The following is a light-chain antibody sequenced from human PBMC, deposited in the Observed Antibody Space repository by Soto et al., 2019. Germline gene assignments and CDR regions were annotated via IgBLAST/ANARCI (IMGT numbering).Light chain of an antibody. CDR2: EVT. CDR1: SSDVGSYNL. V-gene: IGLV2-23*02. Sequence: QSALTQPASVSGSPGQSITISCTGTSSDVGSYNLVSWYQQYPGKAPKLMIYEVTQRPSGVSNRFSGSKSGNTASLTISGLQAEDGADYYCCSYAGSSTLVFGGGTKLTVL. J-gene: IGLJ2*01. CDR3: CSYAGSSTLV.